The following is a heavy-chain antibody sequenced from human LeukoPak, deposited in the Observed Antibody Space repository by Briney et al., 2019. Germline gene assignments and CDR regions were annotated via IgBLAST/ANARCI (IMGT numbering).Heavy chain of an antibody. CDR3: ARTTEGYAGGPGYSYYYYMDV. J-gene: IGHJ6*03. Sequence: SETLSLTCTVSGGSISSSSYYWGWIRQPPGKGLEWIGSIYYSRSTYYNPSLKRRVTISVDTSKNQVSLKLRSVTAADTAVYYCARTTEGYAGGPGYSYYYYMDVWGKGTTVTISS. CDR2: IYYSRST. D-gene: IGHD5-12*01. V-gene: IGHV4-39*07. CDR1: GGSISSSSYY.